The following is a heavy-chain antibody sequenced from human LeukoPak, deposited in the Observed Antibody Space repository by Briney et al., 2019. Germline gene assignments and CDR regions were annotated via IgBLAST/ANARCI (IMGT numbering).Heavy chain of an antibody. Sequence: GGSLRLSCAASGFTFSSFSMNWVRQAPGKGLEWVSSISSSSNYIYYADSVRGRFTISRDNAKNSLSLQMNSLRAEDTAVYYCAKVDTAMVSPFDYWGQGTLVTVSS. CDR1: GFTFSSFS. CDR3: AKVDTAMVSPFDY. CDR2: ISSSSNYI. J-gene: IGHJ4*02. V-gene: IGHV3-21*04. D-gene: IGHD5-18*01.